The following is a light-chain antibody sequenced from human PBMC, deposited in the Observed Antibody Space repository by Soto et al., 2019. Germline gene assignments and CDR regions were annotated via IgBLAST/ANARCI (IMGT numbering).Light chain of an antibody. CDR3: PQYNSRPRT. Sequence: ILMTQSPVTLSVSPGERATLSCSASPSVSSNLAWYQQQPGQAPRLLIYDVSIRATGIPARFTGSGSAAAYTRNTSSLQADGLPADDWPQYNSRPRTFGQKPKLQIK. J-gene: IGKJ2*01. CDR1: PSVSSN. CDR2: DVS. V-gene: IGKV3-15*01.